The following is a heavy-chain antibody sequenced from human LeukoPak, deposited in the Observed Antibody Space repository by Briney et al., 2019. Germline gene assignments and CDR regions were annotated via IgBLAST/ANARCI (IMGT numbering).Heavy chain of an antibody. D-gene: IGHD2-15*01. Sequence: PGGSLRLSCVASGFTFSRDWMHWVRQAPGKGLAWVSRINSDGSSTSYADSVKGRFTISRDNVKNTLYLQKNSLRVEDTAVYYCARDSPQCSGGYCYFVYWGQGTLVTVSS. J-gene: IGHJ4*02. V-gene: IGHV3-74*01. CDR2: INSDGSST. CDR3: ARDSPQCSGGYCYFVY. CDR1: GFTFSRDW.